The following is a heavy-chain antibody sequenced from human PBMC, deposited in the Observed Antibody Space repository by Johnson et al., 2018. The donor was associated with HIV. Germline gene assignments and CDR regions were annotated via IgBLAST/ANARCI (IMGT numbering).Heavy chain of an antibody. D-gene: IGHD3-16*01. V-gene: IGHV3-66*01. Sequence: VQLVESGGDVVQPGRSLRLSCAASGFTFDDYAMHWVRQAPGKGLECVSVIYKGGFVHYADSVKGRFTISRDNSKNTLYLQMNNLRVEDTAVYYCARGPGGGEDALDIWGQGTMVTVSS. CDR1: GFTFDDYA. CDR2: IYKGGFV. J-gene: IGHJ3*02. CDR3: ARGPGGGEDALDI.